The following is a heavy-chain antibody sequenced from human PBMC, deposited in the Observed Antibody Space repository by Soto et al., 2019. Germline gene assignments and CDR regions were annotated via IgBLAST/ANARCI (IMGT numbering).Heavy chain of an antibody. Sequence: GGSLRLSCAASGFTFSSCAMSWVRQPPGTGLEFVSAISTSGGSTDYADSVKGRFTISRDNSKNTLYLQMNSLRAEDTAVYYCAKGSGTPYYFDYWGPGTPVTVSS. CDR2: ISTSGGST. CDR3: AKGSGTPYYFDY. CDR1: GFTFSSCA. V-gene: IGHV3-23*01. J-gene: IGHJ4*02. D-gene: IGHD1-26*01.